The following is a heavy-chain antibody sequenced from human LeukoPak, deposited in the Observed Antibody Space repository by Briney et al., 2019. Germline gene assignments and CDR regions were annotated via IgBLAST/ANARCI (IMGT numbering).Heavy chain of an antibody. D-gene: IGHD5-18*01. CDR1: GGTFNNYA. CDR2: IVPILGIA. Sequence: SVKVSCKASGGTFNNYAISWVRQAPGQGLEWMGRIVPILGIANYAQEFQGRLIITADKATSSACMELSSLRSEDTAVYYCARDQGDNSYGYYAIWYAFDVWGQGTMVTVSS. CDR3: ARDQGDNSYGYYAIWYAFDV. V-gene: IGHV1-69*04. J-gene: IGHJ3*01.